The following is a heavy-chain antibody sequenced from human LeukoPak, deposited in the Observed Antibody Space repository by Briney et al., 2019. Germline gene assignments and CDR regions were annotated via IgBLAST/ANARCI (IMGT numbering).Heavy chain of an antibody. J-gene: IGHJ6*03. CDR2: ISFDGSNT. V-gene: IGHV3-30*15. CDR3: VREKEGYYVYYYMDV. CDR1: GFIFRSYA. Sequence: GGSLRLSCAASGFIFRSYAMHWVRQAPGKGLEWVAVISFDGSNTYYAASVKGRFTISRDNSKNTLYLQMGSLRAEDTALYYCVREKEGYYVYYYMDVWGKGTTVTVSS.